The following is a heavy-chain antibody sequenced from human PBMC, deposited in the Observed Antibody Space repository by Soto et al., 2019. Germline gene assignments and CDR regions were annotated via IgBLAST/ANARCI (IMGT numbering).Heavy chain of an antibody. J-gene: IGHJ6*02. CDR3: ARDRGGSSRRYGMDV. Sequence: QVQLQESGPGLVKPSQTLSLTCTVSGGSISSGGYYWSWIRQHPGKGLERIGYIYYSGSTYYNPSPHTRVTLSVDPSKHHFPLKLSSMTAADTALYYCARDRGGSSRRYGMDVWGQGTTVTVSS. CDR2: IYYSGST. V-gene: IGHV4-31*03. D-gene: IGHD6-13*01. CDR1: GGSISSGGYY.